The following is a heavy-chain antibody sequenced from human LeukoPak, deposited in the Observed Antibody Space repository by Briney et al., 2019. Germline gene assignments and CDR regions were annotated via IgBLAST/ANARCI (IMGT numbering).Heavy chain of an antibody. J-gene: IGHJ6*02. CDR2: INADGSRT. CDR1: GFTLDAYA. Sequence: GGSLRLSCVASGFTLDAYAMHWVRQVRGKGLEWVSLINADGSRTYYADSVKGRFSISRDNYKNSLYLQMTSLRPEDSALYYCATWAFYHDLDVWGRGTTVTVSS. D-gene: IGHD3-3*01. CDR3: ATWAFYHDLDV. V-gene: IGHV3-43*02.